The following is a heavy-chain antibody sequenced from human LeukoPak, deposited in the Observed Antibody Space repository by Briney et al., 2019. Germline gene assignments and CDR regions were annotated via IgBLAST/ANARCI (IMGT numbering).Heavy chain of an antibody. CDR2: IYYTGST. V-gene: IGHV4-39*07. CDR1: GFTFSSYW. Sequence: GSLRLSCAASGFTFSSYWMSWVRQPPGKGLGWIGSIYYTGSTYYNPSLKSRVSVSLDTSKNQFSLKLSSVTAADTAVYYCARDPEGSGNWFDIWGQGTLVTVSS. D-gene: IGHD2-15*01. J-gene: IGHJ5*02. CDR3: ARDPEGSGNWFDI.